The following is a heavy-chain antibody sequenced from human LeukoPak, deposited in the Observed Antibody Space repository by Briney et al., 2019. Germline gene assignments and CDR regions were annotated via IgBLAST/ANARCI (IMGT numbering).Heavy chain of an antibody. CDR2: IYYSGST. CDR1: GGSISSYY. V-gene: IGHV4-59*01. Sequence: SETLSLTCTVSGGSISSYYWSWIRQPPGKGLEWIGYIYYSGSTNYNPSLKSRVTIPVDTSKNQFSLKLSSVTAADTAVYYCARALQYYYGSGSYVFSAGDAFDIWGQGTMVTVSS. CDR3: ARALQYYYGSGSYVFSAGDAFDI. J-gene: IGHJ3*02. D-gene: IGHD3-10*01.